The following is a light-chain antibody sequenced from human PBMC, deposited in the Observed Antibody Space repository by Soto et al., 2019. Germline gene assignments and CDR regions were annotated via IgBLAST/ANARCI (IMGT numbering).Light chain of an antibody. J-gene: IGKJ1*01. CDR2: VES. Sequence: EIVLTQSPGTLSFSPGEKATFSSRPIQSLIPNSLAWYNRKPGQAPRLLIYVESSRATDIPRRFSGSGSGTDFTLTITRLEPEDFAVYYCQQYGDSPPTFGQGTKV. V-gene: IGKV3-20*01. CDR1: QSLIPNS. CDR3: QQYGDSPPT.